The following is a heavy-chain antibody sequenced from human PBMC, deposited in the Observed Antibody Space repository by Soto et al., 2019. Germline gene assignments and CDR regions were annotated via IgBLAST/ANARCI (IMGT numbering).Heavy chain of an antibody. CDR1: GFTFSNYG. J-gene: IGHJ4*02. CDR3: ANNFDY. Sequence: QVQLVESGGGVVQPERSLRLSCTASGFTFSNYGMHWVRQAPGKGLEWVAVIWHDGSNKYYADSVKGRFTVSRDNSKNTLYLKMNSLRTEDTAVYYCANNFDYWGQGTLVTVSS. CDR2: IWHDGSNK. V-gene: IGHV3-33*06.